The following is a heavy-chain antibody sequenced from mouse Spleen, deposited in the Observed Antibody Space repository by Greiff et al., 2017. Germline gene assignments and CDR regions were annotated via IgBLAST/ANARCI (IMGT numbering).Heavy chain of an antibody. CDR1: GYSFTSYY. V-gene: IGHV1-66*01. CDR3: ARYGHYGSSYALYFDY. CDR2: IYPGSGNT. J-gene: IGHJ2*01. D-gene: IGHD1-1*01. Sequence: QVQLQQSGPELVKPGASVKISCKASGYSFTSYYIHWVKQRPGQGLEWIGWIYPGSGNTKYNEKFKGKATLTADTSSSTAYMQLSSLTSEDSAVYYCARYGHYGSSYALYFDYWGQGTTLTVSS.